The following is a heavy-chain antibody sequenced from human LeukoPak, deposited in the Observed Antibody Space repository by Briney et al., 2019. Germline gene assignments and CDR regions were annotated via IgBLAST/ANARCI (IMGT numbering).Heavy chain of an antibody. CDR1: GGSISSYY. CDR2: IYYSGST. D-gene: IGHD2-21*01. CDR3: ARDHSPYGMDV. Sequence: SETLSLTCTVSGGSISSYYWSWIRQPPGKGLEWIGYIYYSGSTNYNPSLKSRVTTSVDTSKNQFSLKLSSVTAADTAVYYCARDHSPYGMDVWGKGTTVTVSS. J-gene: IGHJ6*04. V-gene: IGHV4-59*01.